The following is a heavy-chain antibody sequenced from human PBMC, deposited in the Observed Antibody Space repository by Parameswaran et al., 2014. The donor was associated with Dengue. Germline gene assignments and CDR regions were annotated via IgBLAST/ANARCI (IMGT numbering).Heavy chain of an antibody. V-gene: IGHV3-21*06. J-gene: IGHJ4*02. CDR3: ARPYSRNYYDTSGYYL. CDR2: ITSGSSYI. D-gene: IGHD3-22*01. Sequence: KWIRQPPGKGLEWVSFITSGSSYIYYADSVKGRFTISRDNAKNSLYLQMNSLTPEDTAVYYCARPYSRNYYDTSGYYLWGQGTLVTVSS.